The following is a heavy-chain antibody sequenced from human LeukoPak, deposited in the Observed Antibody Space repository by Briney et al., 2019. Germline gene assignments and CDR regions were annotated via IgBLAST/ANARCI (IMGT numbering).Heavy chain of an antibody. Sequence: PGGSLRLSCAASGFTFSTYWMSWVRQAPGKGPELVATINQDGSEKYYVDSVKGRFTISRDNAKYSLYLQINSLRAEDSAVFYSARDKQVGATLLDCWGQGTLVTVSS. D-gene: IGHD1-26*01. V-gene: IGHV3-7*01. CDR3: ARDKQVGATLLDC. J-gene: IGHJ4*02. CDR1: GFTFSTYW. CDR2: INQDGSEK.